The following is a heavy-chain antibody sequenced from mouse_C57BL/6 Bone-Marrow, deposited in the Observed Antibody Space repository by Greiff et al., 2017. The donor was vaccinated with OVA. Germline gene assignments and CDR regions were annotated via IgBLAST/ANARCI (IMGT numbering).Heavy chain of an antibody. V-gene: IGHV5-17*01. J-gene: IGHJ1*03. Sequence: EVKLVESGGGLVKPGGSLKLSCAASGFTFSDYGMHWVRQAPEKGLEWVAYISSGSSTIYYADTVKGRFTISRDNAKNTLFLQMTSLRSEDTAMYYCARPPFYYGSRAFDVWGTGTTVTVSS. CDR3: ARPPFYYGSRAFDV. D-gene: IGHD1-1*01. CDR2: ISSGSSTI. CDR1: GFTFSDYG.